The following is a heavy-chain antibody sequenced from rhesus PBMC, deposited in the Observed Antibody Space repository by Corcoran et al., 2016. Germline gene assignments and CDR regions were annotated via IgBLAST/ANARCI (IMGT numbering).Heavy chain of an antibody. V-gene: IGHV4-122*02. CDR3: ARSTKTYCSGTYCLDY. CDR1: GCSISSSYYY. Sequence: QVQLQESGPGLVKPSETLSLTCAVSGCSISSSYYYWSWIRHAPGKGRGWIGSTISSARTTTSPSLQVHVTISRNTSKNQFALGLRSVTAADTAVYYCARSTKTYCSGTYCLDYWGQGVLVTVSS. J-gene: IGHJ4*01. D-gene: IGHD2-15*01. CDR2: TISSART.